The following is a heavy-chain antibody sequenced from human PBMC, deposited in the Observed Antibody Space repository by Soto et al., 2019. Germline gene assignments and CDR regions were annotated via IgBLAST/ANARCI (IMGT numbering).Heavy chain of an antibody. D-gene: IGHD4-17*01. CDR1: GFTFDDYA. J-gene: IGHJ4*02. CDR2: ISWNSGAV. CDR3: AKDMQREGDYDGFDG. V-gene: IGHV3-9*01. Sequence: EVQLVESGGTMVQPGRSLRVSCTASGFTFDDYAMHWVRQAPGKGLEWVSGISWNSGAVGYADSVKGRFTITRDNAKNSLYLQMNSLIPEDTAFYYCAKDMQREGDYDGFDGWGQGTLVTVSS.